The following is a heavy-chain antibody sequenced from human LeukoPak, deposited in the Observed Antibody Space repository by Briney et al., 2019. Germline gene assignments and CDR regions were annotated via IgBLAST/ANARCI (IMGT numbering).Heavy chain of an antibody. D-gene: IGHD7-27*01. CDR2: IRYDGSNK. V-gene: IGHV3-30*02. CDR1: GFTFSSYG. J-gene: IGHJ4*02. CDR3: AKDAWLRNDLTGASHFDY. Sequence: QAGGSLRLSCAASGFTFSSYGMHWVRQAPGKGLEWVAFIRYDGSNKYYADSVKGRFTISRDNSKNTLYLQMNSLRAEDTAVYYCAKDAWLRNDLTGASHFDYWGQGTLVTVSS.